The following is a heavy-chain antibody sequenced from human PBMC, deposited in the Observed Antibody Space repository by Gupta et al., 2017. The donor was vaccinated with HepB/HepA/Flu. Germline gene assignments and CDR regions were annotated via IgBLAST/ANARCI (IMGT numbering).Heavy chain of an antibody. CDR1: GFTFSDGW. Sequence: EVQLVESGGGFVKPGGSLRLSCAVSGFTFSDGWMSWVRPAPGKGLEWVGRIKSKSDDETAHYAAPVKGRFTISRDDSKNTLYLQMNSLKTEDTAMYYCTTFFYASSGDYVDYWGQGTLVTVSS. CDR3: TTFFYASSGDYVDY. D-gene: IGHD3-22*01. J-gene: IGHJ4*02. V-gene: IGHV3-15*01. CDR2: IKSKSDDETA.